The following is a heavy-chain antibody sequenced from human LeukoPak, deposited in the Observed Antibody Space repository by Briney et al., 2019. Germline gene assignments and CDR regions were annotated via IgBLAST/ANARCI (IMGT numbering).Heavy chain of an antibody. CDR3: ASSGTYRFDY. D-gene: IGHD1-26*01. Sequence: GGSLRLSCAASGFTFSSYWMHWVRQAPGKGLEWVAYISGTGRTTNYADSVKGRFTISRDNAKNSLYLQMNSLRDEDTAVYYCASSGTYRFDYWGQGTLVTVSS. CDR1: GFTFSSYW. V-gene: IGHV3-48*02. CDR2: ISGTGRTT. J-gene: IGHJ4*02.